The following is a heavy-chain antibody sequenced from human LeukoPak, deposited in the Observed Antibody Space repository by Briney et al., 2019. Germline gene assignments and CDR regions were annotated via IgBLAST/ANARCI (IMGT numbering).Heavy chain of an antibody. J-gene: IGHJ5*02. Sequence: ASVKVSCKASGYTFTNYDINWVRQAAGQGLEWMGWMNPNSGSAAYAQKFQGRVTITRNTSITTAYMDLSSLTSEDTVVYYCGRDIAGATLGGGFDPWGREPWSPSPQ. CDR1: GYTFTNYD. CDR3: GRDIAGATLGGGFDP. CDR2: MNPNSGSA. V-gene: IGHV1-8*03. D-gene: IGHD3-16*01.